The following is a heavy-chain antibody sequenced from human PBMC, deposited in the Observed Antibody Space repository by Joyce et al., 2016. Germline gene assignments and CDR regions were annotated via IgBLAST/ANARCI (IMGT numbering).Heavy chain of an antibody. V-gene: IGHV1-8*01. D-gene: IGHD5-12*01. J-gene: IGHJ5*02. CDR3: ARSRYRKGWFDP. CDR2: MDPNSGDT. CDR1: EYTFTRYD. Sequence: QVQLVQSGAEVKKPGASVKVSCKASEYTFTRYDINWVRQATGQGLEWMGWMDPNSGDTGYAQKVQGRVTMTRNTSITTAYLELSGLTSEDTAVYYCARSRYRKGWFDPWGQGTLVTVHS.